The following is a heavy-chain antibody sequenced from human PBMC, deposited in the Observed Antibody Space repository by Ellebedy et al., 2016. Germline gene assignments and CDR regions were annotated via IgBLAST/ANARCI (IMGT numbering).Heavy chain of an antibody. CDR2: IYYSGST. CDR1: GGSINNYY. Sequence: SETLSLTCTVSGGSINNYYWSWIRQPPGKGLEWIGYIYYSGSTYYNPSLKSRVTISVDTSKNQLSLKLSSVTAADTAVYNCARGFGPERLNWFDPWGQGTLVTVSS. CDR3: ARGFGPERLNWFDP. J-gene: IGHJ5*02. V-gene: IGHV4-59*12. D-gene: IGHD6-25*01.